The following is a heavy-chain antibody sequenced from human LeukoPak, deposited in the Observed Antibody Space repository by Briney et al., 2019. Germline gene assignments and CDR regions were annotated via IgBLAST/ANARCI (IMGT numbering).Heavy chain of an antibody. CDR2: IYSGGST. CDR3: AREPASYCSSTSCASEAFDI. CDR1: GFTVSSNY. D-gene: IGHD2-2*01. Sequence: GGSLRLSCAASGFTVSSNYMSWVRQAPGKGLEWVSVIYSGGSTYYADSVKGRFTISRDNSKNTLYLQMNSLRAEDTAVYYCAREPASYCSSTSCASEAFDIWGQGTMVTVSS. V-gene: IGHV3-53*01. J-gene: IGHJ3*02.